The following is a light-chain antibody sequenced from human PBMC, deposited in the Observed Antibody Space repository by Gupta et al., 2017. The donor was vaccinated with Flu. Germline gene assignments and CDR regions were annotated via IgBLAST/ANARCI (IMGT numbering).Light chain of an antibody. Sequence: EIVLTQSPGTLSLSPGERATLSCIDSPCVNNNLLTWYQQKPGQAPRLLIYGASSRATGIPDRFSGSGSGTDFTLTISRLEPEDVAVYYCQQYGSSVYTFGHGTKVEIK. V-gene: IGKV3-20*01. CDR1: PCVNNNL. J-gene: IGKJ2*01. CDR2: GAS. CDR3: QQYGSSVYT.